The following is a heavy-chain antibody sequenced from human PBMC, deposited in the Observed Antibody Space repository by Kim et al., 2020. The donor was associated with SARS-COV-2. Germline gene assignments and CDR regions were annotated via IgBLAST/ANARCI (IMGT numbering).Heavy chain of an antibody. V-gene: IGHV3-7*01. Sequence: GGSLRLSCAGSGFTFSSYWMSWVRQAPGKGLEWVASTKEDGSEKYYVDSVAGRFTISKDNAKNSLYLQMNNLRVEDTGVYYCTSNSGYTLGYAKYWGQGT. CDR3: TSNSGYTLGYAKY. J-gene: IGHJ3*01. D-gene: IGHD5-12*01. CDR2: TKEDGSEK. CDR1: GFTFSSYW.